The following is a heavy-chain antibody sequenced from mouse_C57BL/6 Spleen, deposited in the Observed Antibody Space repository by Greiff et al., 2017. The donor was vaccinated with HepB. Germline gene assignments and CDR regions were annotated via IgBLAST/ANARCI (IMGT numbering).Heavy chain of an antibody. J-gene: IGHJ2*01. D-gene: IGHD1-1*01. CDR2: IYPGDGDT. CDR3: ASGGYGSSYVVNYFDY. CDR1: GYAFSSSW. V-gene: IGHV1-82*01. Sequence: QVQLQQSGPELVKPGASVKISCKASGYAFSSSWMNWVKQRPGKGLEWIGRIYPGDGDTNYNGKFKGKATLTADKSSSTAYMQLSSLTSEDSAVYFCASGGYGSSYVVNYFDYWGQGTTLTVSS.